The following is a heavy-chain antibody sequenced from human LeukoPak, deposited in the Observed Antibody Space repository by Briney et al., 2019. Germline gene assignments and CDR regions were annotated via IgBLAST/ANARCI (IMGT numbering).Heavy chain of an antibody. CDR2: INAGNGNT. CDR3: ARDPCSGGSCYIHPFDY. D-gene: IGHD2-15*01. CDR1: GYTFTSYA. V-gene: IGHV1-3*01. J-gene: IGHJ4*02. Sequence: WASVKVSGKASGYTFTSYAMHWVRQAPGQRLEWMGWINAGNGNTKYSQKFQGRVTITRDTSASTAYMELSSLRSEDTAVYYCARDPCSGGSCYIHPFDYWGQGTLVTVSS.